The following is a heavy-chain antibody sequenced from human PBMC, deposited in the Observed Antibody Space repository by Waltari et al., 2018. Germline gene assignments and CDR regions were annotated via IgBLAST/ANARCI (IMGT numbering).Heavy chain of an antibody. D-gene: IGHD6-13*01. CDR3: ARDTIAAAGDY. Sequence: QLQLQESGPGLVKPSENMSLTCTVSGGSISSSSYNWGWIRQPPGKGLEWIGSIYYSGSTYYNPSLKSRVTISVDTSKNQFSLKLSSVTAADTAVYYCARDTIAAAGDYWGQGTLVTVSS. V-gene: IGHV4-39*07. J-gene: IGHJ4*02. CDR1: GGSISSSSYN. CDR2: IYYSGST.